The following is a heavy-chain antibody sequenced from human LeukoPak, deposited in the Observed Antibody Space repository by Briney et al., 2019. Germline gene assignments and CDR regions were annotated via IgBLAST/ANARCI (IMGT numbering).Heavy chain of an antibody. CDR2: ISYDGSLK. Sequence: GGSLRLSCAASGFTFSTYTMHWVRQAPGKGLECVAVISYDGSLKYYADSVKGRFTISRDNSKNTVFLQMNSLRAEDTAVYYCARGDYYGSGSYWYYFDYWGQGTLVTVSS. J-gene: IGHJ4*02. D-gene: IGHD3-10*01. CDR1: GFTFSTYT. CDR3: ARGDYYGSGSYWYYFDY. V-gene: IGHV3-30*04.